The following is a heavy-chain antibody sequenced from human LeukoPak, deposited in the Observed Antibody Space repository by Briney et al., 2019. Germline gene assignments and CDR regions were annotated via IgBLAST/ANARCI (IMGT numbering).Heavy chain of an antibody. D-gene: IGHD4-23*01. CDR1: GYTFTSYG. J-gene: IGHJ3*02. CDR2: FDPEDGET. CDR3: ARGMTMVVKGAFDI. V-gene: IGHV1-18*01. Sequence: ASVKVSCKASGYTFTSYGISWVRQAPGQGLEWMGGFDPEDGETIYAQKLQGRVTMTTDTSTSTAYMELRSLRSDDTAVYYCARGMTMVVKGAFDIWGQGTMVTVSS.